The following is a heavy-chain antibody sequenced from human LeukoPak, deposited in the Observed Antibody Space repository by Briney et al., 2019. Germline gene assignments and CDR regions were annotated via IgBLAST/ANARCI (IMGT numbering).Heavy chain of an antibody. V-gene: IGHV3-23*01. CDR3: AKADAPYSGSYDY. D-gene: IGHD1-26*01. Sequence: GGSLRLSCAASGFSFSSYAMSWVRQAPGKGLEWVSAISGSGGSTYYADSVKGRVTISRDKYKNTLYLQMNSLRAEDTAVYYCAKADAPYSGSYDYWGQGTLVTVSS. CDR1: GFSFSSYA. J-gene: IGHJ4*02. CDR2: ISGSGGST.